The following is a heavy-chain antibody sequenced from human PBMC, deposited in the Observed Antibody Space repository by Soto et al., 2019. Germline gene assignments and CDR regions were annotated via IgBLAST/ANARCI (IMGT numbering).Heavy chain of an antibody. CDR2: INPRFGDT. V-gene: IGHV1-2*02. D-gene: IGHD3-10*01. Sequence: QVQLGQSGAELKEPGDSVRVSCEASGYTFTAYYIHWVRQAPGQGLEWMGWINPRFGDTSYAQDFQGRVSMTRDTSISTVYMELSRLTSDDTAIYYCARNMDYYYGPGSGNGHGFWGQGTTVTVFS. CDR3: ARNMDYYYGPGSGNGHGF. J-gene: IGHJ6*02. CDR1: GYTFTAYY.